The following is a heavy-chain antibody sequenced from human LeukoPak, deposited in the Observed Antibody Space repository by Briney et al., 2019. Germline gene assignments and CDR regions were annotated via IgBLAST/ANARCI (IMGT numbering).Heavy chain of an antibody. Sequence: PSETLSLTCTVSGGSISSSSYYWNWIRQPAGRGLEWIGRIYAPENTNYNPSLKSRVTISVDTSKNQFSLKLSSVTAADTAVYYCARGFHQYCSSSACYGPSDYWGQGTLVTVSS. D-gene: IGHD2-2*01. CDR1: GGSISSSSYY. CDR2: IYAPENT. V-gene: IGHV4-61*02. J-gene: IGHJ4*02. CDR3: ARGFHQYCSSSACYGPSDY.